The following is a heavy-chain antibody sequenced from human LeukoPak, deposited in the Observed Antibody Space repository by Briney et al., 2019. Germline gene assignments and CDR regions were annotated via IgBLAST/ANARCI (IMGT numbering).Heavy chain of an antibody. CDR2: ISAYNGNT. V-gene: IGHV1-18*04. CDR3: ARDLTYYYGSGVPIDY. Sequence: ASVKVSCKASGYTFTGNYMHWVRQAPGQGLEWMGWISAYNGNTNYAQKLQGRVTMTTDTSTSTAYMELRSLRSDDTAVYYCARDLTYYYGSGVPIDYWGQGTLVTVSS. D-gene: IGHD3-10*01. J-gene: IGHJ4*02. CDR1: GYTFTGNY.